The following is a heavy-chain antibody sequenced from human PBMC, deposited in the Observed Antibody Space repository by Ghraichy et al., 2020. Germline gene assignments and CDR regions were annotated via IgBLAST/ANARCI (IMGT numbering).Heavy chain of an antibody. CDR2: ISGSGGST. CDR3: AKDRPTIFGVVIYYYYGMDV. V-gene: IGHV3-23*01. J-gene: IGHJ6*02. D-gene: IGHD3-3*01. CDR1: GFTFSSYA. Sequence: GGSLRLSCAASGFTFSSYAMSWVRQAPGKGLEWVSAISGSGGSTYYADSVKGRFTISRDNSKNTLYLQMNSLRAEDTAVYYCAKDRPTIFGVVIYYYYGMDVWGHGTTVTVSS.